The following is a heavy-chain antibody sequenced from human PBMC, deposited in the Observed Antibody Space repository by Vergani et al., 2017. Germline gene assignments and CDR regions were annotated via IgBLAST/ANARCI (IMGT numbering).Heavy chain of an antibody. V-gene: IGHV1-69*01. J-gene: IGHJ6*03. CDR2: VIPFFGTA. CDR1: GGTFSSYA. CDR3: ARDRGAAAGTHYYYSYMDV. D-gene: IGHD6-13*01. Sequence: QVQLVQSGAEVKKPGSSVKVSCKAPGGTFSSYAISWVRQAPGQGLEWMGGVIPFFGTANYVQKFQDRVTITADESTSTAYLELSSLRSEDTAVYYCARDRGAAAGTHYYYSYMDVWGKGP.